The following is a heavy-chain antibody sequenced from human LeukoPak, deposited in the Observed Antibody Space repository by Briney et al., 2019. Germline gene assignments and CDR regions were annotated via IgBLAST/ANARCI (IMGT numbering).Heavy chain of an antibody. Sequence: GRSLRLSCAASGFTFSDYYMTWIRQAPGKGLEWVANIKQDGSETYYVDSVMGRFTISRLNAKNSVYLQMNSLRAEDTAVYYCARDRSISGVVTIDFWGQGTLVTVSS. D-gene: IGHD3-3*01. CDR2: IKQDGSET. CDR3: ARDRSISGVVTIDF. V-gene: IGHV3-7*01. CDR1: GFTFSDYY. J-gene: IGHJ4*02.